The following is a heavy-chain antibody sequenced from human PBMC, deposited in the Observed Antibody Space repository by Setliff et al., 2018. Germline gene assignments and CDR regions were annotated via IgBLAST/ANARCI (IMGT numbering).Heavy chain of an antibody. CDR1: DGSMTSGSYY. Sequence: SETLSLTCSVSDGSMTSGSYYWGWIRQPPGKGLEWIGSVYYSGTAYYNPSLKSRLYMSVDTSKNQFTLKVISVTAADTAVYYCARLSYSSNSCPFDYWVQGTLVT. CDR3: ARLSYSSNSCPFDY. V-gene: IGHV4-39*06. J-gene: IGHJ4*02. CDR2: VYYSGTA. D-gene: IGHD2-2*01.